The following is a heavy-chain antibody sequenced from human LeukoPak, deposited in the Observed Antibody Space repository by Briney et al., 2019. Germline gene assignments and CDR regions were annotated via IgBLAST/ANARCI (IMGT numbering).Heavy chain of an antibody. Sequence: SVKVSCKASGGTFSDYAISWVRQAPGHGLEWMGDIIPVFGTANYAPKFQGRVTISADGSTNTAYMDLSSLRSDDTAVYYCARDGDYYDSSGPFDYWGQGTLVTVSS. V-gene: IGHV1-69*13. CDR1: GGTFSDYA. J-gene: IGHJ4*02. CDR2: IIPVFGTA. CDR3: ARDGDYYDSSGPFDY. D-gene: IGHD3-22*01.